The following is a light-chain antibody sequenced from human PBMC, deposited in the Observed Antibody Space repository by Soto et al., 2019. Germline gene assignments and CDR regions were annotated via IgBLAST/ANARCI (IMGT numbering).Light chain of an antibody. CDR1: QSIRSER. Sequence: EIVLTQSPDTLSLSPGERATLSCRASQSIRSERLAWYQQKPGQAPRLLIYGASTRATAIPARFSGSGSGTEFTLTISSLKSEDFAVYYCHQYNSRPRTFGQGTKVDIK. J-gene: IGKJ1*01. CDR2: GAS. CDR3: HQYNSRPRT. V-gene: IGKV3-15*01.